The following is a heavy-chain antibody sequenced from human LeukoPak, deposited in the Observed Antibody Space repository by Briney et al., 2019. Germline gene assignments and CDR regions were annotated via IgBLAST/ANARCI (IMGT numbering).Heavy chain of an antibody. CDR2: IGSRGNTL. D-gene: IGHD4-17*01. CDR1: GFTFSNYE. V-gene: IGHV3-48*03. J-gene: IGHJ4*02. Sequence: PGGSLRLSCAASGFTFSNYEMNWVRQAPGKGLEWVSYIGSRGNTLYYTDSVKGRFIISRDNAKNSLYLQMNSLRAEYTAVYYCTRGPKTETYGDYLFCYWGQGTLVTVSS. CDR3: TRGPKTETYGDYLFCY.